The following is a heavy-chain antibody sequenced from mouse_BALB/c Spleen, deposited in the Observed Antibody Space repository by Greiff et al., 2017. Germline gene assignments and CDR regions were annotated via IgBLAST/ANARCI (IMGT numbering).Heavy chain of an antibody. J-gene: IGHJ4*01. V-gene: IGHV1S137*01. CDR2: ISTYYGDA. CDR3: ARSLRGGYAMDY. Sequence: VHLVESGAELVRPGVSVKISCKGSGYTFTDYAMHWVKQSHAKSLEWIGVISTYYGDASYNQKFKGKATMTVDKSSSTAYMELARLTSEDSAIYYCARSLRGGYAMDYWGQGTSVTVSS. CDR1: GYTFTDYA. D-gene: IGHD1-1*01.